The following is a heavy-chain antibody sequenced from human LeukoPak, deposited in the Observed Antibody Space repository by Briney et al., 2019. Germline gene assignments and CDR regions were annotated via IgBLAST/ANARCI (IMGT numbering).Heavy chain of an antibody. CDR2: MSYDGSVK. CDR1: GFTFGLHG. CDR3: ARDGDSLRYFGLSLNDAFDF. V-gene: IGHV3-30*03. J-gene: IGHJ3*01. D-gene: IGHD3-9*01. Sequence: GGSLRLSCVASGFTFGLHGMHWARQAPGKGLEWVALMSYDGSVKDYGDSVKGRFTVSRDNSKNTLSLQMNSLRPEDTALYYCARDGDSLRYFGLSLNDAFDFWGRGTMVTVSS.